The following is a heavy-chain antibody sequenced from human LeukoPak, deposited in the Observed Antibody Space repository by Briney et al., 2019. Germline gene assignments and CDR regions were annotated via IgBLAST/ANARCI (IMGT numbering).Heavy chain of an antibody. CDR3: ARGYYGLGSRCCHMDV. Sequence: SETLSLTCAVYGGSFSGYYWSWIRQPPGKGLEWIGEINHSGSTNYNSSLKSRVTISVDTSKNQFSLKLTSVTAADTAVYYCARGYYGLGSRCCHMDVWGKGTTITVS. J-gene: IGHJ6*03. V-gene: IGHV4-34*01. CDR1: GGSFSGYY. D-gene: IGHD3-10*01. CDR2: INHSGST.